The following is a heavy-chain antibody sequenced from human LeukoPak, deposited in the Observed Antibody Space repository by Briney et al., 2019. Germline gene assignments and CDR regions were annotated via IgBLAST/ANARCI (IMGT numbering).Heavy chain of an antibody. CDR2: INHSGST. CDR3: ARGHVVAYSSGWYPQSQYYFDY. Sequence: SETLSLTCAVHGGSFSGYYWSWIRQPPGKGLEWIGEINHSGSTNYNPSLKSRVTISVDTSKNQFSLKLSSVTAADTAVYYCARGHVVAYSSGWYPQSQYYFDYWGQGTLVTVSS. D-gene: IGHD6-19*01. V-gene: IGHV4-34*01. CDR1: GGSFSGYY. J-gene: IGHJ4*02.